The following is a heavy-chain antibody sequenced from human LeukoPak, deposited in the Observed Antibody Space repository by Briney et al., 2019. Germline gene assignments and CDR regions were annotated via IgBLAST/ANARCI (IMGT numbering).Heavy chain of an antibody. CDR2: IYSGGST. V-gene: IGHV3-66*01. D-gene: IGHD3-9*01. CDR1: GFTVSSNY. J-gene: IGHJ6*02. Sequence: GGSLRLSCAASGFTVSSNYMSWVRQAPGKGLEWVSVIYSGGSTYYADSVKGRFTISRDNSKNTLYLQMNSLRAEDTAVYYCAREPGLRYFDWSPYYYGMDVWGQGTTVTVSS. CDR3: AREPGLRYFDWSPYYYGMDV.